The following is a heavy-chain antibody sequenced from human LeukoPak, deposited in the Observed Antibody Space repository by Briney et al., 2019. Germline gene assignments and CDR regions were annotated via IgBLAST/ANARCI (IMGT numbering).Heavy chain of an antibody. J-gene: IGHJ3*02. Sequence: KPSETQSLTCAVYGGSFSGYHWSWLRQPPGKGLEWIGEINHSGSTNHNPPLKSRVTISVDTSKNQFSPKLSSVTAAETAVYYGARVNGEVDAFDIWGQGTMVTVSS. V-gene: IGHV4-34*01. D-gene: IGHD3-10*01. CDR3: ARVNGEVDAFDI. CDR2: INHSGST. CDR1: GGSFSGYH.